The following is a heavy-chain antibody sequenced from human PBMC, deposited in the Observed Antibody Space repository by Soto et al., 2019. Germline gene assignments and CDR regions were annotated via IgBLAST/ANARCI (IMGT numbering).Heavy chain of an antibody. V-gene: IGHV1-69*06. J-gene: IGHJ5*02. CDR3: ANSYYYDSSGYPPAPNWFDP. D-gene: IGHD3-22*01. CDR1: GGTFSSYA. Sequence: SVKVSCKASGGTFSSYAISWVRQAPGQGLEWMGGIIPIFGTANYAQKFQGRVTITADKSTSTAYMELSSLRSEDTAVYYCANSYYYDSSGYPPAPNWFDPWGQGTLVTVSS. CDR2: IIPIFGTA.